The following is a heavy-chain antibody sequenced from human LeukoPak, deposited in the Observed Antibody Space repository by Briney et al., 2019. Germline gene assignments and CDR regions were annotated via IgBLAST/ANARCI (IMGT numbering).Heavy chain of an antibody. J-gene: IGHJ6*02. CDR1: GYTFTSYG. V-gene: IGHV1-18*01. CDR2: ISAYNGNT. CDR3: ASVYCSSTSCPRGDYYYGMDV. Sequence: ASVKVSCKASGYTFTSYGISRVRQAPGQGLEWMGWISAYNGNTNYARKLQGRVTMTTDTSTSTAYMELRSLRSDDTAVYYCASVYCSSTSCPRGDYYYGMDVWGQGTTVTVSS. D-gene: IGHD2-2*01.